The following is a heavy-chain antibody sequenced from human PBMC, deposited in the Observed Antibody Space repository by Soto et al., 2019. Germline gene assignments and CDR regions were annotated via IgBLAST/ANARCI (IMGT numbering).Heavy chain of an antibody. D-gene: IGHD3-10*01. J-gene: IGHJ4*02. CDR3: ACGESGEVY. CDR1: AYTFTGYY. CDR2: INPNTGGT. Sequence: QVQLVQSGAEVKKPGASVKVSCKASAYTFTGYYIQWVRRAPGLGLEWMGWINPNTGGTNYAQKFQGRVTMTRDTSISTAYMELTSLRSDDTAIYYCACGESGEVYRGQGTLVTVSS. V-gene: IGHV1-2*02.